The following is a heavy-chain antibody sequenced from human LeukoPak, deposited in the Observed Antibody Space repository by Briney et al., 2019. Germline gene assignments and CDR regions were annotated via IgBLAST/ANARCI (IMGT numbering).Heavy chain of an antibody. V-gene: IGHV3-53*01. D-gene: IGHD6-19*01. Sequence: AGGSLRLSCVASGFTVSSNYMSWVRQAPGKGLEWVSVIYSGGSTYYADSVKGRFTISRDNSKNTLYLQMNRLRVEDTAVYYCARDYGVAEGYWGQGTLVTVSS. J-gene: IGHJ4*02. CDR1: GFTVSSNY. CDR2: IYSGGST. CDR3: ARDYGVAEGY.